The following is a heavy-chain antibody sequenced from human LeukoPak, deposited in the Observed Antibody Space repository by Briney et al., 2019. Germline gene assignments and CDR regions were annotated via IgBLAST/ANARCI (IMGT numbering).Heavy chain of an antibody. CDR1: GGAISGYY. V-gene: IGHV4-4*07. Sequence: SETLSLTCTVSGGAISGYYWSWIRHPAGKGLEWLVRVYSSGSTKYNPSLESRVTMSVDTSKNQFSLKLNFVTAADTAVYYCARVGSGYDFFDYWGQGTLVTVSS. J-gene: IGHJ4*02. D-gene: IGHD3/OR15-3a*01. CDR3: ARVGSGYDFFDY. CDR2: VYSSGST.